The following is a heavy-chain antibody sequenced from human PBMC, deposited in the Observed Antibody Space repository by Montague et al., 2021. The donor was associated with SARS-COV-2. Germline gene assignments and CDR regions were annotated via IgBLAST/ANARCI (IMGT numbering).Heavy chain of an antibody. CDR3: ARRPLGYYYYGMDV. CDR2: IYHSGST. J-gene: IGHJ6*02. CDR1: GGSISSSNW. Sequence: SETLSLTCAVSGGSISSSNWWSWVRQPPGKGLEWIGEIYHSGSTNYNPSLKSRVTISVDKSKNQFSLKLSSMTAADTAVYYCARRPLGYYYYGMDVWGQGTTVTVSS. V-gene: IGHV4-4*02.